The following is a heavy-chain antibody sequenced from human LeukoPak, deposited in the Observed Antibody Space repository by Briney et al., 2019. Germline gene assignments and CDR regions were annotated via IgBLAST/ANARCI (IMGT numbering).Heavy chain of an antibody. J-gene: IGHJ4*02. CDR1: GASISSYD. V-gene: IGHV4-59*08. CDR2: IFYSGST. Sequence: PSETLSFTCTVSGASISSYDWSWIRQPPGKGLEWIGYIFYSGSTNYNPSLKSRVTISVDTSKNQVSLKLRSVTAADTAVYYCARTNPSFDYWGQGTLVTVSS. CDR3: ARTNPSFDY.